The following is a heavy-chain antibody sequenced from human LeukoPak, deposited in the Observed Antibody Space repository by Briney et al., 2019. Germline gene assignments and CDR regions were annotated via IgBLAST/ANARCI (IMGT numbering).Heavy chain of an antibody. Sequence: SETLSLTCAVYGGSFSGYYWSWIRQPPGKGLEWIGEINHSGSTNYNPSLKSRVTISVDTSKIQFSLKLSSVTAADTAVYYCARTPLYSSSWYFFDYWGQGTLVTVSS. CDR1: GGSFSGYY. V-gene: IGHV4-34*01. J-gene: IGHJ4*02. CDR2: INHSGST. CDR3: ARTPLYSSSWYFFDY. D-gene: IGHD6-13*01.